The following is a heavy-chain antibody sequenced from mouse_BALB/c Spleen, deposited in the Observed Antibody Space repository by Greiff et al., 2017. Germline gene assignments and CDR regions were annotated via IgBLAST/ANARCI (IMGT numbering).Heavy chain of an antibody. CDR2: IYPGNSDT. CDR1: GYTFTSYW. V-gene: IGHV1-5*01. D-gene: IGHD1-1*01. Sequence: EVQLQQSGTVLARPGASVKMSCKASGYTFTSYWMHWVKQRPGQGLEWIGAIYPGNSDTSYNQKFKGKAKLTAVTSTSTAYMELSSLTNEDSAVYYCTNYYGSSWGAYWGQGTLVTVSA. J-gene: IGHJ3*01. CDR3: TNYYGSSWGAY.